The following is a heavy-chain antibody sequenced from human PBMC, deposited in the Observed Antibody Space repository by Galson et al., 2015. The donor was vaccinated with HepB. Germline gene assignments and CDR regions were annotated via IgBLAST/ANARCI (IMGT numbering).Heavy chain of an antibody. CDR2: INTNTGNP. Sequence: SVKVSCKASGYIFNMYAINWVRQAPGQGLEYMGWINTNTGNPTYAQGFTGRFVFSLDTSVSTAYLRVTSLKADDTAMYYCARGHDFVTSDYYYYGLDVWGQGTAVTVSS. J-gene: IGHJ6*02. V-gene: IGHV7-4-1*02. CDR3: ARGHDFVTSDYYYYGLDV. D-gene: IGHD5-12*01. CDR1: GYIFNMYA.